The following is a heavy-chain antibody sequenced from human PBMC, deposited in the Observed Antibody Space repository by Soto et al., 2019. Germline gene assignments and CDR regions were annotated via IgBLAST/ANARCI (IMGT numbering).Heavy chain of an antibody. Sequence: SETLSLTWTVSGGSISSYYWIWIRQPPGEGLEWIGYIYYNGSTNYNPSLKSRVTISVDTSKNQFSLKLNSMTAADTAVYYCARHNYGSGSTYFDYWGQGTLVTVSS. D-gene: IGHD3-10*01. CDR1: GGSISSYY. V-gene: IGHV4-59*08. CDR3: ARHNYGSGSTYFDY. J-gene: IGHJ4*02. CDR2: IYYNGST.